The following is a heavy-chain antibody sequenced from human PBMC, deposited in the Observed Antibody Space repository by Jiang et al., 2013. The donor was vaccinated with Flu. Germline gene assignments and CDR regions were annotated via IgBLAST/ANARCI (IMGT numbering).Heavy chain of an antibody. CDR2: IDPSDSYT. V-gene: IGHV5-10-1*01. Sequence: GAEVKKPGESLRISCKGSGYSFTSDWITWVRQMPGKGLEWMGRIDPSDSYTNYSPTFQGHVTMSVGRSISTAYLQWSSLKASDTAMYYCAKFPTYSGVYAFDNWGQGTLVTVSS. CDR1: GYSFTSDW. J-gene: IGHJ4*02. D-gene: IGHD1-26*01. CDR3: AKFPTYSGVYAFDN.